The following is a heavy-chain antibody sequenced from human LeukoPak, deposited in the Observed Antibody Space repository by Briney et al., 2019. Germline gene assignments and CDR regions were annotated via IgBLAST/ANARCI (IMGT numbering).Heavy chain of an antibody. J-gene: IGHJ6*04. V-gene: IGHV3-48*03. CDR1: GFTFSSYE. D-gene: IGHD3-10*02. CDR3: AELGITMIGGV. Sequence: GGSLRLSCAASGFTFSSYEMNWVRQAPGKGLEWVSYISSSGSTIYYADSVKGRFTISRDSAKNSLYLQMNSLRAEDTAVYYCAELGITMIGGVWGKGTTVTISS. CDR2: ISSSGSTI.